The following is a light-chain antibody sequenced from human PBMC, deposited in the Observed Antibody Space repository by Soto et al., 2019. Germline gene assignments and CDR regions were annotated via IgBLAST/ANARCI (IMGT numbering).Light chain of an antibody. CDR3: QQYDNWPWT. CDR1: QTISRN. CDR2: GAS. V-gene: IGKV3-15*01. J-gene: IGKJ1*01. Sequence: ELVLTQSPGTLSLAPEERATVSCIAIQTISRNYLVWYQKKPGQAPRLLIYGASTRATGIPARFSGSGYGTEFTLTISSMKYEDFAVYYCQQYDNWPWTFGHGTKVDI.